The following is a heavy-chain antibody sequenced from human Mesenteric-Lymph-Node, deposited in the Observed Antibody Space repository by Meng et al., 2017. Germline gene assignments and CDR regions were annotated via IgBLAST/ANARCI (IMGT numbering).Heavy chain of an antibody. Sequence: SETLSLTCGVSGFSISSGYYWGWVRQPPGKGLEWIGSIYNSGSTYYDPSLKSRVTISVDTSKNQFSLKLSSVTAADTAVYYCARVWVVGATGVGFDYWGQGTLVTVSS. J-gene: IGHJ4*02. CDR2: IYNSGST. D-gene: IGHD1-26*01. CDR3: ARVWVVGATGVGFDY. CDR1: GFSISSGYY. V-gene: IGHV4-38-2*01.